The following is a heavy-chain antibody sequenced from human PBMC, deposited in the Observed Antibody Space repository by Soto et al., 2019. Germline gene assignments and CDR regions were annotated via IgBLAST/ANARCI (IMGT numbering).Heavy chain of an antibody. CDR2: ISGSGGST. CDR3: AKGFSGSYYYGMDV. D-gene: IGHD1-26*01. CDR1: GFTFSSYA. Sequence: GGSLRLSCAASGFTFSSYAMSWVRQAPGKGLEWVSAISGSGGSTYYADSVKGRFTISRDNSKNTLYLQMNSLRAEDTAVYYCAKGFSGSYYYGMDVWGQGITVTVSS. J-gene: IGHJ6*02. V-gene: IGHV3-23*01.